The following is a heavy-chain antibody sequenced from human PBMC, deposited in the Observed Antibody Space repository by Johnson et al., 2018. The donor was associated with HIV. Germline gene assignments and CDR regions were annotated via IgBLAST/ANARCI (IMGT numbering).Heavy chain of an antibody. CDR3: ARDWGLYSSGWYVDAFDI. CDR2: ISYDGSNK. Sequence: QVQLVESGGGVVQPGRSLRLSCAASEFTFSTYGMHWVRQAPGKGLEWVAVISYDGSNKYYADSVKGRFTISRDNSKNTLYLQMNSLRAEDTAVYYCARDWGLYSSGWYVDAFDIWGQGTMVTVSS. V-gene: IGHV3-30*03. CDR1: EFTFSTYG. D-gene: IGHD6-19*01. J-gene: IGHJ3*02.